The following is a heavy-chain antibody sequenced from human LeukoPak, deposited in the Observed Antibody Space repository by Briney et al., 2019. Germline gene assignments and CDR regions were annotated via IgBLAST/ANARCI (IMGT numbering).Heavy chain of an antibody. Sequence: ATVKVSCKASGYTFTSYGISWVRQAPGQGLEWMGWISAYNGNTNYAQKLQGRVTMTTDTSTSTAYMELRSLRSDDTAVYYCARVRIAARPVDYWGQGTLVTVSS. J-gene: IGHJ4*02. V-gene: IGHV1-18*01. CDR1: GYTFTSYG. CDR3: ARVRIAARPVDY. CDR2: ISAYNGNT. D-gene: IGHD6-6*01.